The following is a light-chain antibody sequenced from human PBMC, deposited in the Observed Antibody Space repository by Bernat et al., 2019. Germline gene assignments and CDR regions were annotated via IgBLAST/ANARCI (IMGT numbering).Light chain of an antibody. J-gene: IGLJ3*02. CDR2: EVS. Sequence: QPPSASGSPGQSVTISCTGTSSDVGGYNYVSWYQQHPGKAPKLMIYEVSKRPSGVPDRFSGSKSGNTASLTVSGLQGEDEADYYCSSYAGSNNLVFGGGTKLTVL. CDR3: SSYAGSNNLV. V-gene: IGLV2-8*01. CDR1: SSDVGGYNY.